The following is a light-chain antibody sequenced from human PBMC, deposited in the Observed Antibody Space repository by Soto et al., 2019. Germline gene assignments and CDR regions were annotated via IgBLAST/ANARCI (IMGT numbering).Light chain of an antibody. CDR1: QSISSW. Sequence: DIQMTQSPSTLSASVGDRVTVTCRASQSISSWLAWYQQKPGKAPKLLIYDASSLESGVPSRFSGSGSGTEFTLTISSLQPGDFATYYCQQYRSYSPFTFGPGTKVDIK. CDR3: QQYRSYSPFT. CDR2: DAS. V-gene: IGKV1-5*01. J-gene: IGKJ3*01.